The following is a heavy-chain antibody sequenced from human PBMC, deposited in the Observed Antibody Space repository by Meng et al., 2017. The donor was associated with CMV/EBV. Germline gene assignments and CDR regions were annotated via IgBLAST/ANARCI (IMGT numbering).Heavy chain of an antibody. CDR1: GFTFSSYA. CDR3: ARAGPIRFLEWLLYSSQDYYYYGMDV. V-gene: IGHV3-74*01. D-gene: IGHD3-3*01. J-gene: IGHJ6*02. Sequence: GESLKISCAASGFTFSSYAMSWVRQAPGKGLEWVSRINSDGSSTSYADSVKGRFTISRDNAKNTLYLQMNSLRAEDTAVYYCARAGPIRFLEWLLYSSQDYYYYGMDVWGQGTTVTVSS. CDR2: INSDGSST.